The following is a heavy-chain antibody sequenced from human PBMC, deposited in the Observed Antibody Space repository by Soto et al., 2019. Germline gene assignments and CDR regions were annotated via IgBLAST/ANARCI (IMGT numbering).Heavy chain of an antibody. Sequence: SETLSLTCTVSSGSIRGYYWSWIRQLPGKGLEWIGHRYYSESTYYNPSPKSRVSISLDTSKSQFSLKLSFVTAADTAMYYCARTKCSGGSCYSWSLDYWGQGTPVTVSS. D-gene: IGHD2-15*01. V-gene: IGHV4-59*06. CDR3: ARTKCSGGSCYSWSLDY. CDR1: SGSIRGYY. J-gene: IGHJ4*02. CDR2: RYYSEST.